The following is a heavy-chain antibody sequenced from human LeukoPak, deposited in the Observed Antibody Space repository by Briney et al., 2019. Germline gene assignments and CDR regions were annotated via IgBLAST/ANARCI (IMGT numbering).Heavy chain of an antibody. CDR1: GFTFSDSA. D-gene: IGHD3-22*01. CDR3: TTVEGSSGHFDY. J-gene: IGHJ4*02. Sequence: PGGSLKLSCAASGFTFSDSAVHWARQAPGKGLEWVGRIKSKTDGGTTDYAAPVKGRFTISRDDSKNTLYLQMNSLKTEDTAVYYCTTVEGSSGHFDYWGQGTLVTVSS. CDR2: IKSKTDGGTT. V-gene: IGHV3-15*07.